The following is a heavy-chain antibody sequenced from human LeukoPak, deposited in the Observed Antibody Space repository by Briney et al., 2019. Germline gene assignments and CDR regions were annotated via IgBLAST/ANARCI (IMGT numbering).Heavy chain of an antibody. CDR1: GFSFSSHW. J-gene: IGHJ4*02. CDR3: VRDLYIRRDSWYDVRSLEN. V-gene: IGHV3-74*01. Sequence: GGSLRLSCVASGFSFSSHWMHWVRQAPGKGLEWVSRINTDETSAVYAASVKGRFTVSRDNAKNTLYLQMTSLRAEDTAVYYCVRDLYIRRDSWYDVRSLENWARGTQVTVS. CDR2: INTDETSA. D-gene: IGHD6-13*01.